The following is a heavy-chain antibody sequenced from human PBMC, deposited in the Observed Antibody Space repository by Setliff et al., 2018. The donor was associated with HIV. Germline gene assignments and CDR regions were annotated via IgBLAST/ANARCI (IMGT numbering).Heavy chain of an antibody. CDR1: GASIRSYY. Sequence: PSETLSLTCIVSGASIRSYYWAWIRQSPGRGLQYLGHLYYSGSTNYNPSLKSRITMSMDTSKNQFSLQLSPVTAADTAVYYCARIPWVATLWGGAFDLWGHGTMVTVSS. J-gene: IGHJ3*01. CDR2: LYYSGST. D-gene: IGHD5-12*01. V-gene: IGHV4-59*01. CDR3: ARIPWVATLWGGAFDL.